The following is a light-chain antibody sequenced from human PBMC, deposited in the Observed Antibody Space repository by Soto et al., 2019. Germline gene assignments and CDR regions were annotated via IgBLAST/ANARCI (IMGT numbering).Light chain of an antibody. V-gene: IGLV2-11*01. CDR2: DVS. J-gene: IGLJ1*01. Sequence: QSALTQPRSVSGSPGQSVTISRTGTSSDVGGYNDVSWYQQHPGKAPKLMIYDVSKRPSGVPDRFSGSKSGNTASLTISGLQAEDEADYYCCSYAGSYTYVFGTGTKLTVL. CDR1: SSDVGGYND. CDR3: CSYAGSYTYV.